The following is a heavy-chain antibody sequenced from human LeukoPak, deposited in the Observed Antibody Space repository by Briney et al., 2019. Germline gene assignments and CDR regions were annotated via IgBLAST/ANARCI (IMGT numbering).Heavy chain of an antibody. J-gene: IGHJ4*02. CDR1: GFTFSSYG. Sequence: GGSLRLSCAASGFTFSSYGMHWVRQAPGKGLEWVAFIRYDGSNKYYADSVKGRFTISRDNSKNTLYLQMNSLRAEDTAVYYCAKFEKYYDFWSGYYSPFDYWGQGTLVTVSS. D-gene: IGHD3-3*01. CDR3: AKFEKYYDFWSGYYSPFDY. V-gene: IGHV3-30*02. CDR2: IRYDGSNK.